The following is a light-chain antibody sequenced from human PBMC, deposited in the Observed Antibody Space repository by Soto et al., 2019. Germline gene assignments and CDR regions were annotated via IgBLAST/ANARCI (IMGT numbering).Light chain of an antibody. CDR1: QTVSSN. J-gene: IGKJ5*01. CDR3: QQYGSSIT. Sequence: EILLTQSPATLSLSPGERATLSCRASQTVSSNLAWYQQKPGQAPRLLIYGASSRATGIPDRFSGSGSGTDFTLTISRLEPEDFAVYYCQQYGSSITFGQGTRLEIK. CDR2: GAS. V-gene: IGKV3-20*01.